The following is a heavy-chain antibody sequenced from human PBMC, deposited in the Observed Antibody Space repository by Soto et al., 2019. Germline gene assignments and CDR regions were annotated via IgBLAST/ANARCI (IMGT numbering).Heavy chain of an antibody. V-gene: IGHV4-59*08. J-gene: IGHJ6*03. CDR1: GGSISSYY. Sequence: SETLSLTCTVSGGSISSYYWSWIRQPPGKGLEWIGYIYYSGSTNYNPSLKSRVTISVDTSKNQFPLKLSSVTAADTAVYYCARGLRSSSSTYYYYMDVWGKGTTVTVSS. CDR2: IYYSGST. CDR3: ARGLRSSSSTYYYYMDV. D-gene: IGHD6-6*01.